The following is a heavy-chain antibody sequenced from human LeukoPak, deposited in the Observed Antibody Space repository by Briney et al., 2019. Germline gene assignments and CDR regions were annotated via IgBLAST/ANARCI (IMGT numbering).Heavy chain of an antibody. CDR1: GFTVSSNY. CDR2: IYSGGST. J-gene: IGHJ4*02. CDR3: AREGRALDCGGDCFPRPY. V-gene: IGHV3-66*01. D-gene: IGHD2-21*02. Sequence: GGSLRLSCAASGFTVSSNYMSWVRQAPGKGLEWVSVIYSGGSTYYANSMKGRFTISRDNSKNTLYLQMNSLRAEDTAVYYCAREGRALDCGGDCFPRPYWGQGTLVTVSS.